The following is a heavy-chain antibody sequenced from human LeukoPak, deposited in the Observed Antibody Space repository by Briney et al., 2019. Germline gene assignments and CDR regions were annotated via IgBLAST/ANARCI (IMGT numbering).Heavy chain of an antibody. D-gene: IGHD2-2*01. CDR2: ISSSSSYI. Sequence: GGSLRLSCAASGFTFSSYSMNWVRQAPGKGLEWVSSISSSSSYIYYADSVKGRFTISRDNAKNSLYLQMNSLRAEDTAVYYCARDAIPAVILHAFDIWGQGTMVTVSS. J-gene: IGHJ3*02. CDR3: ARDAIPAVILHAFDI. V-gene: IGHV3-21*01. CDR1: GFTFSSYS.